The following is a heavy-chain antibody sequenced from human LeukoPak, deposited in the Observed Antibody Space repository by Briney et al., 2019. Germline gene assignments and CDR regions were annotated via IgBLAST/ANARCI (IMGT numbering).Heavy chain of an antibody. CDR1: GYTFTSYY. CDR3: AKGRSIAARRDWGAPDY. CDR2: INPSGGST. Sequence: ASVTVSRKASGYTFTSYYMHWVRQAPGQGIEWMGIINPSGGSTSYAQKFQGRVTMTRDMSTSTVYMELSSLRSEDTAVYYCAKGRSIAARRDWGAPDYWGQGTLVTVSS. D-gene: IGHD6-6*01. V-gene: IGHV1-46*01. J-gene: IGHJ4*02.